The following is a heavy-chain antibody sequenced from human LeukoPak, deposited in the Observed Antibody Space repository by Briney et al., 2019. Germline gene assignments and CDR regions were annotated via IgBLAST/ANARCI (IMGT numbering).Heavy chain of an antibody. CDR3: ARAERWLQFDY. CDR2: INPSGGST. V-gene: IGHV1-46*01. Sequence: GASXKVSCKASGYTFTSYYMHWVRQAPGQGLEWMGIINPSGGSTSYAQKFQGRVTMTRDTSTSTVYMELSSLRSEDTAVYYCARAERWLQFDYWGQGTLVTVSS. J-gene: IGHJ4*02. CDR1: GYTFTSYY. D-gene: IGHD5-24*01.